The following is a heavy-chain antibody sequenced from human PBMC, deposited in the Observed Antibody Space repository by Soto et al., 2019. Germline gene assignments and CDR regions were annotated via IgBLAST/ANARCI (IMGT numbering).Heavy chain of an antibody. CDR2: INDSGST. V-gene: IGHV4-34*01. CDR3: ARDIWLDS. Sequence: SETLSLTCAVYGGSFSCYYWNWIRQPPGKGLEWIGEINDSGSTIYNPSLKSRVTISADRSKNQFSLNLNFVTAADTAIYYCARDIWLDSWGQGTLVT. J-gene: IGHJ5*01. CDR1: GGSFSCYY.